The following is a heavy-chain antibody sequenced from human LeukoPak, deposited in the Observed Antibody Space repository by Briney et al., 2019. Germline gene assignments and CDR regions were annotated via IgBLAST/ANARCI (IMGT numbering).Heavy chain of an antibody. CDR2: ISGSGGST. CDR1: GFTFSSYA. CDR3: ARAAMPFDSSGYYYD. J-gene: IGHJ4*02. V-gene: IGHV3-23*01. Sequence: GGSLRLSCAASGFTFSSYAMSWVRQAPGKGLEWVSAISGSGGSTYYADSVKGRFTISRDNSKNTLYLQMNSLRAEDMAVYYCARAAMPFDSSGYYYDWGQGTLVTVSS. D-gene: IGHD3-22*01.